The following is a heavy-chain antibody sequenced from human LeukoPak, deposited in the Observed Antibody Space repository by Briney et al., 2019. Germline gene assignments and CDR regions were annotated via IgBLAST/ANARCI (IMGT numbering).Heavy chain of an antibody. Sequence: GASLKVSCKASGYTFTSYGISWVRQAPGQGPEWMGWISAYNGNTNYAHKYHARVTITRDTSTSTVYMELSSLRSEDTAVYYCARETVAGLVPFDYWGQGTLVTVSS. D-gene: IGHD6-19*01. J-gene: IGHJ4*02. CDR2: ISAYNGNT. CDR1: GYTFTSYG. V-gene: IGHV1-18*01. CDR3: ARETVAGLVPFDY.